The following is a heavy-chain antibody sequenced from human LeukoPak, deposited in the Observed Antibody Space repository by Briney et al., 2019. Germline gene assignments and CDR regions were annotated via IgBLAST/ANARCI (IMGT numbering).Heavy chain of an antibody. CDR1: GGTFSSYA. Sequence: SVKVSXKASGGTFSSYAISWVRQAPGQGLEWMGGIIPIFGTANYAQKFQGRVTITTDESTSTAYMELSSLRSEDTAVYYCARDLSGYSYEGPWDAFDIWGQGTMVTVSS. V-gene: IGHV1-69*05. CDR2: IIPIFGTA. CDR3: ARDLSGYSYEGPWDAFDI. J-gene: IGHJ3*02. D-gene: IGHD5-18*01.